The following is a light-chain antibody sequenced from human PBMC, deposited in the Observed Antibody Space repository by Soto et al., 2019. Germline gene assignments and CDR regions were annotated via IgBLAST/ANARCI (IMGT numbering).Light chain of an antibody. Sequence: DIQLTQSPSFLSASVGDSVTITCRASQGIRDFLAWYQQKPGKAPKLLIYAASTLQAGVPTRFSGFASGTEFTLTISNLQPADSATYYCQQFNVYPLTFGGGTKVEIK. CDR2: AAS. CDR1: QGIRDF. V-gene: IGKV1-9*01. J-gene: IGKJ4*01. CDR3: QQFNVYPLT.